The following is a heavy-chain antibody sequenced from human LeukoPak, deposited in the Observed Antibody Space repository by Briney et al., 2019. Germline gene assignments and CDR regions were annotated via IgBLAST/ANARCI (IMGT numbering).Heavy chain of an antibody. CDR3: ARALDYGDSFDI. V-gene: IGHV4-34*01. J-gene: IGHJ3*02. Sequence: PSETLSLTCAVYGGSFSGYYWSWIRQPPGKGLEWIGEINHSGSTNYNPSLKSRVTISVDTSKNQFSLKLSSVTAADTAVYYCARALDYGDSFDIWGQGTMVTVSS. CDR1: GGSFSGYY. D-gene: IGHD4-17*01. CDR2: INHSGST.